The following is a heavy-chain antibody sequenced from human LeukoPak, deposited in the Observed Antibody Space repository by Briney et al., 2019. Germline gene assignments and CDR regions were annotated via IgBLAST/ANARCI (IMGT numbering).Heavy chain of an antibody. CDR3: ARGEYSSSWYSYFDY. J-gene: IGHJ4*02. Sequence: PSETLSLTCAVYGGSFSGYYWSWIRQPPGKGLEWIGEINHSGSTNYNPSLKSRVTISVDTSKNQFSLKLSSVTAADTAVYYCARGEYSSSWYSYFDYWGQGTLVTVSS. V-gene: IGHV4-34*01. CDR2: INHSGST. D-gene: IGHD6-13*01. CDR1: GGSFSGYY.